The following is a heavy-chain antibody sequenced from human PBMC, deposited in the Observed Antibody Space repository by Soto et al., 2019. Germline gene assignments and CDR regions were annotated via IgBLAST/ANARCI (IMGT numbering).Heavy chain of an antibody. D-gene: IGHD2-21*02. Sequence: SGPTLVNPTQTLTLTCTFSGFSLRTTGVGVGWIRQPPGKALEWLALIYWDDAKRYSPSLQSRLTITKDTSKNQVVLTMTNMDAADTATYYCARRPRRAKMTRQIPWFDPWGQGTLVTVSS. CDR1: GFSLRTTGVG. J-gene: IGHJ5*02. V-gene: IGHV2-5*02. CDR3: ARRPRRAKMTRQIPWFDP. CDR2: IYWDDAK.